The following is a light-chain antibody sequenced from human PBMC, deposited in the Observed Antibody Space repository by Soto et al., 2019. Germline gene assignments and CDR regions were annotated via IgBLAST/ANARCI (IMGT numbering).Light chain of an antibody. CDR3: QQYDNLSPFT. CDR2: DAS. Sequence: DIQMTYSPSSLYASVGYRVTITCRASQVIITYLNWYQQKPGKAPKLLIYDASNFETGVPSRFSGSGSGTDFTFTISSLQPEDIATSYCQQYDNLSPFTFGQGTKVDNK. V-gene: IGKV1-33*01. CDR1: QVIITY. J-gene: IGKJ1*01.